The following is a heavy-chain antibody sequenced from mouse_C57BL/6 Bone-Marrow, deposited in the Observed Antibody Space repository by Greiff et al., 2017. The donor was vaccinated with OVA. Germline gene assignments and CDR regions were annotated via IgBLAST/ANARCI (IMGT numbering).Heavy chain of an antibody. D-gene: IGHD1-1*01. CDR3: ARAYGRRVDY. CDR1: GYAFSSSW. Sequence: VKLMESGPELVKPGASVKISCKASGYAFSSSWMNWVKQRPGKGLEWIGRIYPGDGDTNYNGKFKGKATLTADKSSSTAYMQLSSLTSEDSAVYFCARAYGRRVDYWGQGTTRTVSS. CDR2: IYPGDGDT. J-gene: IGHJ2*01. V-gene: IGHV1-82*01.